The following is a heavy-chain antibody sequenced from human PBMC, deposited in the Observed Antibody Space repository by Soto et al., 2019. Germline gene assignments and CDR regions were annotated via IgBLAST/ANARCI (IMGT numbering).Heavy chain of an antibody. D-gene: IGHD4-17*01. CDR3: ARMTTSLAFDI. CDR2: IDPSDSYT. J-gene: IGHJ3*02. CDR1: GYSFTSYW. Sequence: GESLKISCKGSGYSFTSYWISWVRQMPGKGLEWMGRIDPSDSYTNYSPSFRGHVTISTDKSISTAYLQWSGLKASDTAMYYCARMTTSLAFDIWGQGTMVTVS. V-gene: IGHV5-10-1*01.